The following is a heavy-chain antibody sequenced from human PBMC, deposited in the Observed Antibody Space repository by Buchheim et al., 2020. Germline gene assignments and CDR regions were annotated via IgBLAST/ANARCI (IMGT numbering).Heavy chain of an antibody. CDR2: IFSGGST. J-gene: IGHJ6*02. V-gene: IGHV4-39*07. CDR3: ARGSYQTGWRGFSYYSMDV. CDR1: GASINSGGYY. Sequence: HLQGSGPGLVRPSETLSLTCTVSGASINSGGYYWDWVRQPPGKGLEWVGHIFSGGSTYFNPSLKSRVTILFVASNKQISLILTSVTAADTGTYYCARGSYQTGWRGFSYYSMDVWGQGT. D-gene: IGHD6-19*01.